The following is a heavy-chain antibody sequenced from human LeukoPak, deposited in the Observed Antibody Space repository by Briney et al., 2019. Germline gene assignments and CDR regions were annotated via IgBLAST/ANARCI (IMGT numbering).Heavy chain of an antibody. V-gene: IGHV4-39*07. CDR2: INHSGST. CDR1: GGSISSSSYY. Sequence: PSETLSLTCTGSGGSISSSSYYWSWIRQPPGKGLEWIGEINHSGSTNYNPSLKSRVTISVDTSKNQFSLKLSSVTAADTAVYYCARGRRYYGPTKLDYWGQGTLVTVSS. D-gene: IGHD3-10*01. CDR3: ARGRRYYGPTKLDY. J-gene: IGHJ4*02.